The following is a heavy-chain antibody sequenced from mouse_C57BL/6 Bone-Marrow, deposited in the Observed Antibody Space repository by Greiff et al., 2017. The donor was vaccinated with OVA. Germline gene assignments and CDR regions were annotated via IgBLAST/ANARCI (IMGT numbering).Heavy chain of an antibody. CDR2: INPSNGGT. CDR1: GYTFTSYW. CDR3: AADRNYYAMDY. J-gene: IGHJ4*01. Sequence: QVQLKESGTELVKPGASVKQSCKASGYTFTSYWMHWVKQRPGQGLEWIGNINPSNGGTNYNEKFKSKATLTVDKSSSTAYMQLSSLTSEDSAVYYCAADRNYYAMDYWGQGTSVTVSS. D-gene: IGHD3-2*01. V-gene: IGHV1-53*01.